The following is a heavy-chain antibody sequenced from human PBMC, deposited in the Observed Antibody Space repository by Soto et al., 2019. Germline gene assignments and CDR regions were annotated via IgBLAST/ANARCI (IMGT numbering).Heavy chain of an antibody. J-gene: IGHJ4*02. Sequence: SQTLSLTCAISGDSVSSKTAAWNWIRSSPSRGLEWLGRTYYRSNWRHDYAVSVKSRITVNPNTSKNHFSLQLNSVIPDVTAVYYCARGVAGSGFDLWGQGTLVTVSS. V-gene: IGHV6-1*01. CDR2: TYYRSNWRH. CDR3: ARGVAGSGFDL. D-gene: IGHD6-19*01. CDR1: GDSVSSKTAA.